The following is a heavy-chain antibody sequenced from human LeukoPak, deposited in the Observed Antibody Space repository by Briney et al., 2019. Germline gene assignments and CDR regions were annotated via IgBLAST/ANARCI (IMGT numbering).Heavy chain of an antibody. CDR2: IIPIFGTA. J-gene: IGHJ6*03. CDR1: GGTFSSYA. V-gene: IGHV1-69*01. Sequence: GSSVKVSCKASGGTFSSYAISWVRQAPGQGLEWMGGIIPIFGTANYAQKFQGRVTITADESTSTAYMELSSLRSEDTAVYYCAEPSGVPPSSYSYYSMAVWGKGTTVTVSS. CDR3: AEPSGVPPSSYSYYSMAV. D-gene: IGHD1-1*01.